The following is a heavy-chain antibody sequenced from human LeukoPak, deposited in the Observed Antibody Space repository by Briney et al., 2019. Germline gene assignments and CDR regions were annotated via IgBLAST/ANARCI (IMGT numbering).Heavy chain of an antibody. D-gene: IGHD2-15*01. CDR3: ARCSGGSCDAFDI. J-gene: IGHJ3*02. CDR2: INPNSGGT. Sequence: ASVKVSCKASGYTFTGYYMHWVRQAPGQGLEWMGWINPNSGGTNYAQKFQGRVTMTRDTSISTAYMELSRLRSDDTAVYYCARCSGGSCDAFDIWGQGTMVTVSS. V-gene: IGHV1-2*02. CDR1: GYTFTGYY.